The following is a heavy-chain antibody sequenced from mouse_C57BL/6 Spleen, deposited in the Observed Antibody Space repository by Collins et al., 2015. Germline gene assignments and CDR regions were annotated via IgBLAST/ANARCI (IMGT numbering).Heavy chain of an antibody. D-gene: IGHD2-3*01. CDR2: ISSGGDYI. CDR3: TRDDGYYEYFDV. Sequence: DVKLVESGEGLMKPGGSLKLSCAASGFTFSSCAMSWVRQTPEKRLEWVAYISSGGDYIYYADTVKGRFTISRDNARNTLYLQMSSLKSEDTAIYYCTRDDGYYEYFDVWGTGTTVTVSS. J-gene: IGHJ1*03. V-gene: IGHV5-9-1*02. CDR1: GFTFSSCA.